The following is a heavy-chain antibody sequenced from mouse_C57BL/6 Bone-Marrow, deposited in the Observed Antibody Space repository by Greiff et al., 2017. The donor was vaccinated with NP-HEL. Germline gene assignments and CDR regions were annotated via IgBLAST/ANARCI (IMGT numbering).Heavy chain of an antibody. Sequence: VKLMESGAELARPGASVKLSCKASGYTFTSYGISWVKQRTGQGLEWIGEIYPRSGNTYYNEKFKGKATLTADKSSSTAYMELRSLTSEDSAVYFCARHYYGSSPYWYFDVWGTGTTVTVSS. J-gene: IGHJ1*03. CDR2: IYPRSGNT. D-gene: IGHD1-1*01. V-gene: IGHV1-81*01. CDR1: GYTFTSYG. CDR3: ARHYYGSSPYWYFDV.